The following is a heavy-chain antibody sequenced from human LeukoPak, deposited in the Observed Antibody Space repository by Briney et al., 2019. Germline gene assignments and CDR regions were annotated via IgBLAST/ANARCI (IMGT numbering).Heavy chain of an antibody. CDR1: GFTFSSYG. D-gene: IGHD3-22*01. CDR2: IWYDGSNK. J-gene: IGHJ4*02. CDR3: AKDQYDSSGYPLDY. V-gene: IGHV3-33*06. Sequence: PGRSLRLSCAASGFTFSSYGMHWVRQAPGKGLEWVAVIWYDGSNKYYADSVKGRFTISRDNSKNMLYLQMNSLRAEDTAVYYCAKDQYDSSGYPLDYWGQGTLVTVSS.